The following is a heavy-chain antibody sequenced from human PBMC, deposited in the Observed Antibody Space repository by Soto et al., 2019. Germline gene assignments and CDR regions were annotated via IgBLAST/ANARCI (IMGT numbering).Heavy chain of an antibody. Sequence: EVQLVESGGGLVQPGGSLRVSCAASGFTFSNYAFNWIRQAPGKGLEWVSCISIGSGSIFYADSVKGRFTISRDDAKNSLYLQMNTLRDEDTAVYYCVRDDRWAFDFWGQGTMVTVSS. D-gene: IGHD3-22*01. CDR1: GFTFSNYA. CDR3: VRDDRWAFDF. V-gene: IGHV3-48*02. CDR2: ISIGSGSI. J-gene: IGHJ3*01.